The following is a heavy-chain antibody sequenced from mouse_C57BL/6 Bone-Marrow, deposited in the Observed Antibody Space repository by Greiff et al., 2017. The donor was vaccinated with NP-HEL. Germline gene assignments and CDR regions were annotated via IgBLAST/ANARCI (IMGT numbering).Heavy chain of an antibody. CDR3: ARHIDDGYYGFAY. V-gene: IGHV5-6*01. J-gene: IGHJ3*01. D-gene: IGHD2-3*01. CDR2: ISSGGSYT. Sequence: EVQRVESGGDLVKPGGSLKLSCAASGFTFSSYGMSWVRQTPDKRLEWVATISSGGSYTYYLDSVKGRFTISRDNAKNTLYLKMCSLKSEDTAMYNCARHIDDGYYGFAYWGQGTLVTVSA. CDR1: GFTFSSYG.